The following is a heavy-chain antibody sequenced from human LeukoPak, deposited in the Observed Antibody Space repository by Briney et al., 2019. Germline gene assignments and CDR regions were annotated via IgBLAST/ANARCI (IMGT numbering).Heavy chain of an antibody. CDR3: ARSRYCSGGSCYQYLDY. V-gene: IGHV3-48*03. Sequence: GGSLRLSCAASGFTFSSCEMNWVRQAPGKGLEWVSYISSSGSTIYYADSVKGRFTISRDNAKNSLYLQMNSLRAEDTAVYYCARSRYCSGGSCYQYLDYWGQGTLVTVSS. CDR1: GFTFSSCE. CDR2: ISSSGSTI. D-gene: IGHD2-15*01. J-gene: IGHJ4*02.